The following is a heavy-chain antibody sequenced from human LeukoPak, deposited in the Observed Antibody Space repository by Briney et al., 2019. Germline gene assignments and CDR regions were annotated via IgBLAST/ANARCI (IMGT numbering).Heavy chain of an antibody. CDR3: ARVVAVAGTRIFDY. V-gene: IGHV1-69*06. Sequence: SVKVSCKASGYTFTSYYMHWVRQAPGQGLEWMGGIIPIFGTANYAQKFQGRVTITADKSTSTAYMELSSLRSEDTAVYYCARVVAVAGTRIFDYWGQGTLVTVSS. J-gene: IGHJ4*02. D-gene: IGHD6-19*01. CDR2: IIPIFGTA. CDR1: GYTFTSYY.